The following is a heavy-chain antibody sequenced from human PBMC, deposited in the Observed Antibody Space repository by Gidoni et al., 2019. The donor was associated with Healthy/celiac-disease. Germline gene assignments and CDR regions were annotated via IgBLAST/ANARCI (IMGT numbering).Heavy chain of an antibody. Sequence: EVQLVESGGGLVQPGGSLRLSCAASGFTVSSNYMSWVRQAPGKGLEWVSVIYSGGSTYYADSVKGRFTISRDNSKNTLYLQMNSLRAEDTAVYYCARDSSRYRDLPNWGQGTLVTVSS. CDR2: IYSGGST. CDR1: GFTVSSNY. D-gene: IGHD5-12*01. V-gene: IGHV3-66*01. J-gene: IGHJ4*02. CDR3: ARDSSRYRDLPN.